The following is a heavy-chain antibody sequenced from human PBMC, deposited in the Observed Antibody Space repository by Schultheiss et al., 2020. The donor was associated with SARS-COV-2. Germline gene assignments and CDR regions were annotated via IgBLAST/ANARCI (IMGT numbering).Heavy chain of an antibody. Sequence: SVKVSCKASGGTFSSYAISWVRQAPGQGLEWMGRIIPILGIANYAQKFQGRVTITADKSTSTAYMELSSLRSEDTAVYYCAGAWNCAGDCYPMGAYYYYGMDVWGQGTTVTVSS. CDR1: GGTFSSYA. CDR2: IIPILGIA. D-gene: IGHD2-21*02. CDR3: AGAWNCAGDCYPMGAYYYYGMDV. J-gene: IGHJ6*02. V-gene: IGHV1-69*04.